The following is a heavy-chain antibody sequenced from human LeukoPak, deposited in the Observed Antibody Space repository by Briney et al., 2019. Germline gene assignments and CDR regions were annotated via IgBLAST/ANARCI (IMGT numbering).Heavy chain of an antibody. V-gene: IGHV5-51*01. CDR3: ARSDSSGTARGIQY. D-gene: IGHD3-22*01. Sequence: GESLKISCKVSGYNFTTYWIGWVRQLPGKGLEWMGIIYPGDSDTSYSPSFQGQVTISADKSISIAYLQWSSLKASDTAMYYCARSDSSGTARGIQYWGQGTLVTVSS. CDR2: IYPGDSDT. J-gene: IGHJ1*01. CDR1: GYNFTTYW.